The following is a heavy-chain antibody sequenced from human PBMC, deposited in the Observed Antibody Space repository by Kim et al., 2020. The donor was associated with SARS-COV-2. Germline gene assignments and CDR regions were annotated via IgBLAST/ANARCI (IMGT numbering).Heavy chain of an antibody. Sequence: TPSLKSRFTNSVDTSKNPFSLSLSSVTAADTAVYYCARSYYYGSAGLDYWGQGTLVTVSS. CDR3: ARSYYYGSAGLDY. V-gene: IGHV4-39*01. J-gene: IGHJ4*02. D-gene: IGHD3-10*01.